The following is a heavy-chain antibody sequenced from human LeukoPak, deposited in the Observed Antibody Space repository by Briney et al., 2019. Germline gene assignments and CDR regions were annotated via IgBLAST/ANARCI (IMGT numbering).Heavy chain of an antibody. V-gene: IGHV1-69*04. D-gene: IGHD3-10*01. J-gene: IGHJ1*01. Sequence: SVKVSCKASGGTFSSYAISWVRQAPGQGLEWMGRIIPILDIAKYAQKFQGRVTIIADKSTSTAYMELSSLRSEDTAVYYCARGGGSGSYITIEYFQHWGQGTLVTVSS. CDR2: IIPILDIA. CDR1: GGTFSSYA. CDR3: ARGGGSGSYITIEYFQH.